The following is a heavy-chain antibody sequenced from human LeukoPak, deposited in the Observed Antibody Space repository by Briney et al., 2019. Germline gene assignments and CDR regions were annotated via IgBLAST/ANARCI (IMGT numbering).Heavy chain of an antibody. CDR3: ARGYGFWSGYQH. D-gene: IGHD3-3*01. Sequence: ASVKVSCKASGYTFTGYYMHWVRQAPGQGLEWMGWVNPNSSGTNYAQKFQRRVTMTSDTSISTAYMARSRLRSDDTAVYYCARGYGFWSGYQHWGQGTLVTVSS. CDR2: VNPNSSGT. CDR1: GYTFTGYY. J-gene: IGHJ4*02. V-gene: IGHV1-2*02.